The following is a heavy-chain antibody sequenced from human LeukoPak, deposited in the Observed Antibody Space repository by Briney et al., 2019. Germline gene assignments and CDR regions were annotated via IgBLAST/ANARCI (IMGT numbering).Heavy chain of an antibody. D-gene: IGHD6-13*01. Sequence: SETLSLTCTVSGGSISSGSHYWSWIRQPAGKGLEWIGRIYNSANTNYNPSLKSRVIISVDMSKNQFSLKLSSVTAADTAVYYCATHSSSWYEVYFQHWGQGTLVTVSS. CDR2: IYNSANT. CDR1: GGSISSGSHY. V-gene: IGHV4-61*10. J-gene: IGHJ1*01. CDR3: ATHSSSWYEVYFQH.